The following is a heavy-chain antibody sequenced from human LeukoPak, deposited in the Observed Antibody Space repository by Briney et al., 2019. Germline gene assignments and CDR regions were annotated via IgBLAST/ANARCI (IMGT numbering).Heavy chain of an antibody. J-gene: IGHJ4*02. CDR3: ASTSDDSSSWYNLDY. CDR2: INPRGGST. V-gene: IGHV1-46*01. CDR1: GYTFTSHY. D-gene: IGHD6-13*01. Sequence: RVASVKVSCKASGYTFTSHYMHWVRQAPGQGLEWMGIINPRGGSTSYAQSFQGRVTMTRDTSTSTVYMELSSLRSEDTAVYYCASTSDDSSSWYNLDYWGQGTLVTVSS.